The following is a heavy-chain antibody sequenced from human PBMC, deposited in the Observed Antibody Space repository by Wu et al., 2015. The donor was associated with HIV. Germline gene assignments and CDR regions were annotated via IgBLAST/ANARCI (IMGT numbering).Heavy chain of an antibody. CDR3: AKTLAWNDYSFDY. CDR2: ISVFNDDT. D-gene: IGHD1-1*01. CDR1: GYSFTNYG. J-gene: IGHJ4*02. V-gene: IGHV1-18*01. Sequence: QVQLVQSGPEVKKPGASVMVSCETSGYSFTNYGISWVRQAPGQGLEWMGWISVFNDDTNYAQKFQDRVTMTTDTFRNTAYMELRSLTSDDTAVYFCAKTLAWNDYSFDYWGQGTLVTVSS.